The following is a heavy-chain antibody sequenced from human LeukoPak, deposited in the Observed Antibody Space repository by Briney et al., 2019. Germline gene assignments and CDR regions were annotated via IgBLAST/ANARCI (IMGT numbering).Heavy chain of an antibody. J-gene: IGHJ5*02. CDR3: ARGVVPAATWSWWFDP. CDR1: GGSISSGGYS. CDR2: IYHSGST. D-gene: IGHD2-2*01. Sequence: SETLSLTCAVSGGSISSGGYSWSWIRQPPGKGLEWIGYIYHSGSTYYNPSLKSRVTISVDRSKNQFSLKLSSVTAADTAVYYCARGVVPAATWSWWFDPWGQGTLVTVSS. V-gene: IGHV4-30-2*01.